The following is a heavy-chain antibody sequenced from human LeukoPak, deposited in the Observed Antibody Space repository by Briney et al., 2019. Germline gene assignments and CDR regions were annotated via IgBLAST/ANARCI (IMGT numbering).Heavy chain of an antibody. D-gene: IGHD2-2*01. CDR2: IIPIFGTA. J-gene: IGHJ3*02. CDR1: GGTFSSYA. CDR3: AREGDCSSTSCYSSSPLPDI. V-gene: IGHV1-69*05. Sequence: SVKVSCKASGGTFSSYAISWVRQAPGQGLEWMGGIIPIFGTANYAQKFQGRVTITTDESTSTAYMELSSLRSEDTAVYYCAREGDCSSTSCYSSSPLPDIWGQGTMVTVSS.